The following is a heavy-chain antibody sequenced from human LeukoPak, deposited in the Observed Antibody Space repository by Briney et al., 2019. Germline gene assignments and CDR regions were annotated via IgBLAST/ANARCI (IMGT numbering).Heavy chain of an antibody. D-gene: IGHD4-23*01. V-gene: IGHV3-72*01. CDR1: GFTSSDHY. CDR3: TSSLGYGGNSWYDC. CDR2: IRNKVNSYTT. J-gene: IGHJ4*02. Sequence: GGSLRLSCVVSGFTSSDHYIDWARQAPGKGLEWVGRIRNKVNSYTTEYAASVKDRFTISRDDSKNSVWLQMNSLKTEDTAVYYCTSSLGYGGNSWYDCWGQGTLVTVSS.